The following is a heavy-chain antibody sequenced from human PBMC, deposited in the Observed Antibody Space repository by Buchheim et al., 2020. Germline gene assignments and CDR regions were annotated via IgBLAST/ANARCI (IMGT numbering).Heavy chain of an antibody. Sequence: EMQLVESGGGLVQPGGSLRLSCAASGFSFSTFWMSWVRQPPGKGLEWLANIRQDGSEKYHVDSVKGRFTISRDNAKNLLYLQMNSLRVEDTAVYYCARTFYYDSSGEGDFWGQGT. J-gene: IGHJ4*02. D-gene: IGHD3-22*01. CDR1: GFSFSTFW. CDR2: IRQDGSEK. V-gene: IGHV3-7*01. CDR3: ARTFYYDSSGEGDF.